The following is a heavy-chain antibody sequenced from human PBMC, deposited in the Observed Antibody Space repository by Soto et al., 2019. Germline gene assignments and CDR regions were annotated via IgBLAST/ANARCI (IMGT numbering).Heavy chain of an antibody. D-gene: IGHD3-22*01. Sequence: EVQLVESGGDLVQPGGSLRLSCAASGFTFSTYWMHWVRQAPGKGLLWVSRIKTDGTYATYADSVKGRFTISIDNTKNTLYLQMNSLRVDDASVYYCAAGGSGYYANWGQGTLVNVSS. J-gene: IGHJ4*02. V-gene: IGHV3-74*01. CDR3: AAGGSGYYAN. CDR2: IKTDGTYA. CDR1: GFTFSTYW.